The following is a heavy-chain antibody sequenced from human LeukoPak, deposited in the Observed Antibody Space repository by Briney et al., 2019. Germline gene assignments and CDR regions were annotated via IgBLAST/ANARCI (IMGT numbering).Heavy chain of an antibody. V-gene: IGHV3-23*01. D-gene: IGHD2-21*01. CDR3: AKAPVTTCRGAYCYPFDY. Sequence: GGSLRLSCAASGFTFSNYAMSWVRQAPGKGLEWVSAISDSGNTYHADSVKGRFTISRDSSKSTLFLQMNRLRPEDAAVYYCAKAPVTTCRGAYCYPFDYWGQGTLVTVSS. CDR2: ISDSGNT. J-gene: IGHJ4*02. CDR1: GFTFSNYA.